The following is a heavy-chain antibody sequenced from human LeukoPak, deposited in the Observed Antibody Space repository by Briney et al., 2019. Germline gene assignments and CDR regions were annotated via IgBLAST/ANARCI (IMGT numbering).Heavy chain of an antibody. CDR3: ARDLFYSVSGTYYNVGRVFNY. Sequence: ASVKVSCKASGFTFTGYYMHWGRQAPGQGLEWKGWINPNSGGTNYAQKFQGRVTMTRDTSITTAYMELTSLRSDDTAVYYCARDLFYSVSGTYYNVGRVFNYWGQGTLVTVSS. CDR1: GFTFTGYY. J-gene: IGHJ4*02. D-gene: IGHD3-10*01. V-gene: IGHV1-2*02. CDR2: INPNSGGT.